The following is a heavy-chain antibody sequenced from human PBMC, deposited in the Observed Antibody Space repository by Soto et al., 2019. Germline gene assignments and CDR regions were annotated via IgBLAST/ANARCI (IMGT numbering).Heavy chain of an antibody. CDR1: GYTFSTYG. V-gene: IGHV1-18*01. CDR2: ISAYNHYT. CDR3: ARVGPSREVPYPFEY. Sequence: GPEVRKPGASVNVSCKASGYTFSTYGISWVRQAPGQGLEWMGWISAYNHYTNYAQKFQGRVTMTTGTSTNTAYMELRSLRSGDTAMYFCARVGPSREVPYPFEYWGQGTLVTVSS. J-gene: IGHJ4*02. D-gene: IGHD1-26*01.